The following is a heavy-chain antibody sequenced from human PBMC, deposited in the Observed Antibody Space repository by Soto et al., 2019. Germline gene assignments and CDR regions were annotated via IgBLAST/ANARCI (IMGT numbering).Heavy chain of an antibody. D-gene: IGHD2-2*01. CDR1: CGSFSGHY. V-gene: IGHV4-34*01. Sequence: SETLRLTCAVYCGSFSGHYCSWIRQPPGKGQEWIGEINHSGSTNYNPSLKSRVTISVDTSKNQFSLKLSSVTAADTAVYYCARVRHRVIVVVPAAYNWFDPWGQGTLVTVS. CDR2: INHSGST. CDR3: ARVRHRVIVVVPAAYNWFDP. J-gene: IGHJ5*02.